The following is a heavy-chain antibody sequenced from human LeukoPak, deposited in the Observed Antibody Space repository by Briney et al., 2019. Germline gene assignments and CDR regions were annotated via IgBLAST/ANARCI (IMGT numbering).Heavy chain of an antibody. Sequence: GGYLRLSCAASGFTFSSYAMTWVRQAPGKGLKWVSAISGSGGSTYYADSVKGRCTISRDNSKNTLYLQMNSLRAEDTAVYYCAKTPSDYGDSYYYGMDVWGQGTTVTVSS. CDR1: GFTFSSYA. CDR2: ISGSGGST. V-gene: IGHV3-23*01. CDR3: AKTPSDYGDSYYYGMDV. J-gene: IGHJ6*02. D-gene: IGHD4-17*01.